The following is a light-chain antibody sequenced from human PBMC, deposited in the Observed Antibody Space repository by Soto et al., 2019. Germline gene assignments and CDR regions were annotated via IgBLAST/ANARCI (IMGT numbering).Light chain of an antibody. J-gene: IGKJ1*01. CDR2: DAY. Sequence: EVRLSQSPAALSLSTGERATLSCRASQSVSSYLAWYQQKPGQAPRLLIYDAYNRATGIPARFSGSGSGTDFTLTISSLEPEDFAVYYCQQRSNWLWTFAQGTKVAIK. CDR1: QSVSSY. CDR3: QQRSNWLWT. V-gene: IGKV3-11*01.